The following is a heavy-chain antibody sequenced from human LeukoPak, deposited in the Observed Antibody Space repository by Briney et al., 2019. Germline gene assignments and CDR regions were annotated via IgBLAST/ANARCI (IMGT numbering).Heavy chain of an antibody. V-gene: IGHV3-48*03. CDR1: GFTFSSYE. D-gene: IGHD3-10*01. J-gene: IGHJ4*02. CDR2: ISSSGSTI. Sequence: GGSLRLSCAASGFTFSSYEMNWVRQAPGKGLEWVSYISSSGSTIYYADSVKGRFTISRDNSKNTVYLEMNSLRADDTAFYYCARDPNSLVRGVIQAYFDSWGQGTLVTVSA. CDR3: ARDPNSLVRGVIQAYFDS.